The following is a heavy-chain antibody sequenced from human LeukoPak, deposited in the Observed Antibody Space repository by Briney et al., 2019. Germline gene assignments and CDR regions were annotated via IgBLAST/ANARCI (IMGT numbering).Heavy chain of an antibody. CDR2: IFYSGST. J-gene: IGHJ3*01. D-gene: IGHD6-6*01. Sequence: GYIFYSGSTSYNPSLTTRVTISVDTSKNQFSLQLSSVTAADTAMYYCTRRREYKHAFDLWGQGTMVTVSS. CDR3: TRRREYKHAFDL. V-gene: IGHV4-59*08.